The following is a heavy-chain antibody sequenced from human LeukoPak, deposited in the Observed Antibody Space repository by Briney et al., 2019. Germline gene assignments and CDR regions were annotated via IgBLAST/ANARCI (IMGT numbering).Heavy chain of an antibody. V-gene: IGHV3-23*01. CDR2: IIGSGSST. D-gene: IGHD6-13*01. Sequence: PGGSRRLSCAASGFTFSSYAMSWFRQAPGKGLNWVSAIIGSGSSTYYADSVKGRFTISRDNSKNTLFLQMNSLRAEDTAVYYCAKDRAQQLVLDFWGQGTLVTVSS. CDR3: AKDRAQQLVLDF. J-gene: IGHJ4*02. CDR1: GFTFSSYA.